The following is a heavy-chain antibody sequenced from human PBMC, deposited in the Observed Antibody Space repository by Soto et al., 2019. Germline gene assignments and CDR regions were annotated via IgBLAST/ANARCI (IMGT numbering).Heavy chain of an antibody. D-gene: IGHD7-27*01. V-gene: IGHV3-7*05. CDR2: IKQDGSEK. J-gene: IGHJ4*02. CDR3: ATETSTWGC. CDR1: GFALSNYW. Sequence: EVQLVESGGGLVQPGGSLRLSCVASGFALSNYWINWVRQAPGKGLEWVANIKQDGSEKNYVDSVKGRFTISRDNARNSLYLQMNSLRAEDTAAYYCATETSTWGCWGQGTLVAVSP.